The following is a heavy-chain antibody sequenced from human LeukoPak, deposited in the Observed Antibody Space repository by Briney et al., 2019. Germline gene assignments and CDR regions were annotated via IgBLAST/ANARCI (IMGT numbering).Heavy chain of an antibody. Sequence: GGSLRLPCAASGFTFSSAAMTWVRQAPGRGLEWVSTVTGSDDRTYYADSVKGRFTISRDYSRNMLHLQMNSLRIEDTAKYYCAKGPQLNSGYHPDYWGQGTLVTVSS. CDR3: AKGPQLNSGYHPDY. J-gene: IGHJ4*02. D-gene: IGHD3-22*01. CDR1: GFTFSSAA. CDR2: VTGSDDRT. V-gene: IGHV3-23*01.